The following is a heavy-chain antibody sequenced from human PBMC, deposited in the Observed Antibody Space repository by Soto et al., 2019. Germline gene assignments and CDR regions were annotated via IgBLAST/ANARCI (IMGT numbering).Heavy chain of an antibody. D-gene: IGHD2-2*01. CDR2: IYYSGST. V-gene: IGHV4-39*02. CDR1: GGSISSSSYY. J-gene: IGHJ4*02. Sequence: SETLSLTCTVSGGSISSSSYYWGWIRQPPGKGLEWIGSIYYSGSTYYNASLKSRVTISVDTSKNQFSLKLSSVTAADTAVYYSARDRSYCISTSCSIFDYWSQGTLVTVS. CDR3: ARDRSYCISTSCSIFDY.